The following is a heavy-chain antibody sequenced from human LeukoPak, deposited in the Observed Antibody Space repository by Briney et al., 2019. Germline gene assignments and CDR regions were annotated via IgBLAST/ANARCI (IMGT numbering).Heavy chain of an antibody. CDR2: IYYSGST. V-gene: IGHV4-59*01. J-gene: IGHJ4*02. Sequence: SETLSLTCTVSGGSISSYYWSWIRQPPGKGLEWIGYIYYSGSTNYNPSLKSRVTISVDTSKNQFSLKLSSVTAADTAVYYCARFSRYCSGGSCYTFDYWGQGTLVTVSS. CDR3: ARFSRYCSGGSCYTFDY. CDR1: GGSISSYY. D-gene: IGHD2-15*01.